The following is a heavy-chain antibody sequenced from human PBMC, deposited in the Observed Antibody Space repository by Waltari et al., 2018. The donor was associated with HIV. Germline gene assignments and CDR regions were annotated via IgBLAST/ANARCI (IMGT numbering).Heavy chain of an antibody. J-gene: IGHJ4*02. CDR1: GGSIRSGGYY. V-gene: IGHV4-31*03. CDR2: IYYSGST. D-gene: IGHD1-26*01. CDR3: AREKSTIVGFDY. Sequence: QVQLQESGPGLVKPSQTLSLTCTVSGGSIRSGGYYWSWTRQHPGKGLEWIGYIYYSGSTYYNPSLKSRVTISVDTSKNQFSLKLSSVTAADTAVYYCAREKSTIVGFDYWGQGTLVTVSS.